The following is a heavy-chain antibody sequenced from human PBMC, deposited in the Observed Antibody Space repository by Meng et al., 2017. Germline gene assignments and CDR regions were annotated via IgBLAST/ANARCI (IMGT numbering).Heavy chain of an antibody. CDR2: ISSSGSTI. J-gene: IGHJ4*02. Sequence: GFFVSRYAMHWVRQAPGKGLEWVSYISSSGSTIYYADSVKGRFTISRDNAKNSLYLQMNSLRAEDTAVYYCARASSWYSSGWYIDYWGQGTLVTVSS. CDR3: ARASSWYSSGWYIDY. V-gene: IGHV3-48*03. D-gene: IGHD6-19*01. CDR1: GFFVSRYA.